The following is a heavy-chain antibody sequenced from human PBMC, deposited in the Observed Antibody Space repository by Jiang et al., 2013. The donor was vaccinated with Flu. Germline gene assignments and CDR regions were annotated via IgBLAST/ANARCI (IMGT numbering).Heavy chain of an antibody. Sequence: EWVSYISSSGSTIYYADSVKGRFTISRDNAKNSLYLQMNSLRAEDTAVYYCARRLPMMGFGESSYDAFDIWGQGTMVTVSS. CDR2: ISSSGSTI. V-gene: IGHV3-48*03. J-gene: IGHJ3*02. CDR3: ARRLPMMGFGESSYDAFDI. D-gene: IGHD3-10*01.